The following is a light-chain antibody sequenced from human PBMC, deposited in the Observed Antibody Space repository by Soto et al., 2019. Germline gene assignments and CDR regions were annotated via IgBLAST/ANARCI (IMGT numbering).Light chain of an antibody. CDR2: KAS. Sequence: DIQMTQSPSTLSASVGDRVTITCRASQSVSSWLAWYQQKPGKAPTLLIYKASSLESGVPSRFSGSGSGTEFTLTISSLQPDDIATYYCQQYNSYSVPSFGQGTKVEIK. CDR1: QSVSSW. J-gene: IGKJ1*01. V-gene: IGKV1-5*03. CDR3: QQYNSYSVPS.